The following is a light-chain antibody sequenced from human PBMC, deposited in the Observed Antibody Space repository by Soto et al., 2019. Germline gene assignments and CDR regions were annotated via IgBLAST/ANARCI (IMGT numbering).Light chain of an antibody. Sequence: QSVLTQPPSASGTPGQRVTISCSGSSSNIESNTVTWYQQLPGTAPKLVIYRNYDRPSGVPDRFSGSTAGTSASLVIRGLQSEDEADYYCAAWDDILNGYVFGGGNKVTGL. V-gene: IGLV1-44*01. CDR2: RNY. CDR3: AAWDDILNGYV. J-gene: IGLJ1*01. CDR1: SSNIESNT.